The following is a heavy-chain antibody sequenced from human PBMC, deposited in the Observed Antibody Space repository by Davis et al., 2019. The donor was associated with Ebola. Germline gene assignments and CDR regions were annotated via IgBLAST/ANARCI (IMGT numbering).Heavy chain of an antibody. CDR2: ISAYNGNS. J-gene: IGHJ4*02. D-gene: IGHD5-12*01. CDR1: GYTFTNYG. V-gene: IGHV1-18*01. CDR3: ASASSGYGWV. Sequence: ASVKVSCKASGYTFTNYGITWVRQAPGQGLEWMGLISAYNGNSNYAQKLQGRVTMTTDTSTSTAYMGLRSLRSDDTAVYYCASASSGYGWVWGQGTLVTVSS.